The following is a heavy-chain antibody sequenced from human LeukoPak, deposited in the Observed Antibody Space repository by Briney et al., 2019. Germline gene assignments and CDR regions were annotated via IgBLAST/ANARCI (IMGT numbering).Heavy chain of an antibody. Sequence: GGSLRLSCAASGFTFSSYDMSWVRQGPGKGLEWVSAISGSGGSTYFADSLKGRFTISRDNSKNTVYLQMNSLRAEDTAVYYCATNLVPQWQEWLFLWDYYYYYYMDVWGKGTTVTVSS. J-gene: IGHJ6*03. CDR2: ISGSGGST. V-gene: IGHV3-23*01. CDR3: ATNLVPQWQEWLFLWDYYYYYYMDV. CDR1: GFTFSSYD. D-gene: IGHD3-3*01.